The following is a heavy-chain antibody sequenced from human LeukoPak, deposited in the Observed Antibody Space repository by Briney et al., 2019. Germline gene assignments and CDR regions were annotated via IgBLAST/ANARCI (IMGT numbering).Heavy chain of an antibody. CDR3: ARQWLLGPDAFDI. Sequence: GGSLRLSCAASGFTFSSYWMSWVRQAPGKGLEWVANIKQDGSEKYYVDSVKGRFTISRDNAKNPLYLQMNSLRAEDTAVYYCARQWLLGPDAFDIWGQGTMVTVSS. D-gene: IGHD3-22*01. CDR1: GFTFSSYW. J-gene: IGHJ3*02. CDR2: IKQDGSEK. V-gene: IGHV3-7*01.